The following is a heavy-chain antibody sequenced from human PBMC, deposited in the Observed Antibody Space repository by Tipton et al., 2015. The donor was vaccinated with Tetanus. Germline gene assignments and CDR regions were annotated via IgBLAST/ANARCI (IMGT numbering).Heavy chain of an antibody. CDR2: INGGGNEK. D-gene: IGHD3-22*01. CDR1: GFTFSRSW. CDR3: VRVFAEFGY. Sequence: SLRLSCAVSGFTFSRSWMSWVRQVPGKGLEWVANINGGGNEKYYVDFVKGRFTISRDNAKNSLYLQMNSLGGEDTAVYYCVRVFAEFGYWGQGTLVSVSS. V-gene: IGHV3-7*01. J-gene: IGHJ4*02.